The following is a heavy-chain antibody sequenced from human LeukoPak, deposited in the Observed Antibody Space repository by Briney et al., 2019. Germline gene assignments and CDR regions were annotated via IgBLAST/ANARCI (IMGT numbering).Heavy chain of an antibody. D-gene: IGHD6-19*01. V-gene: IGHV4-59*08. CDR1: GGPINTYY. CDR2: IYYSGSG. J-gene: IGHJ4*02. CDR3: ARGLTSGWYSPDFDY. Sequence: SETLSLTCTVSGGPINTYYWTWIRQPPGKGLEWIGYIYYSGSGNYNPSLKSRVTMSVDPSKNQFSLNLSSVTAAATAVYYCARGLTSGWYSPDFDYWGQGTLVTVSS.